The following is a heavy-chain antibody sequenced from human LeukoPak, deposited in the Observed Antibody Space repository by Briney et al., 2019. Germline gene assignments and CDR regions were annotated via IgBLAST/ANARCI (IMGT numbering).Heavy chain of an antibody. D-gene: IGHD7-27*01. CDR1: GYTLTELS. CDR2: FDPEDGET. V-gene: IGHV1-24*01. Sequence: GASVTVSCKVSGYTLTELSMHWVRQAPGKGLEWMGGFDPEDGETIYAQKFQGRVTITEDTSTDTAYMELSSLRSEDTAVYYCETESNWGFDYWGQGTLVTVSS. J-gene: IGHJ4*02. CDR3: ETESNWGFDY.